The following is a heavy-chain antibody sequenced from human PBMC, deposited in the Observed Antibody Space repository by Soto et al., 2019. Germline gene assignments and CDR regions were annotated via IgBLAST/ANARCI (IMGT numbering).Heavy chain of an antibody. Sequence: VQLEESGGTLFQPGGSLRLSCSASVFTFSSYWMHWGRQAPGKGLVWVSRIDSDGGSTTDADSVKGRFTSSIDNAKNTLLMPMHSMRAEDTAVYYCVREYSIGCFETKFDFWGHGPLVTVSP. CDR3: VREYSIGCFETKFDF. CDR2: IDSDGGST. V-gene: IGHV3-74*01. D-gene: IGHD6-19*01. J-gene: IGHJ4*01. CDR1: VFTFSSYW.